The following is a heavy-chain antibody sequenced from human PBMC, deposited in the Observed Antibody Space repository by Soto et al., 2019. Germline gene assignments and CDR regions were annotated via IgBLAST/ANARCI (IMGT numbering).Heavy chain of an antibody. CDR1: GYTFTSYY. CDR3: ARSATDYSRFDF. CDR2: IDAGNGNT. V-gene: IGHV1-3*01. D-gene: IGHD3-9*01. J-gene: IGHJ4*02. Sequence: ASVKVSCKASGYTFTSYYMHWMRQAPGQRLEWIGKIDAGNGNTKYSQKFQDRVTVTRDTSASAAYMELRTLRSEDTSVYYCARSATDYSRFDFWGQGTLVTVSS.